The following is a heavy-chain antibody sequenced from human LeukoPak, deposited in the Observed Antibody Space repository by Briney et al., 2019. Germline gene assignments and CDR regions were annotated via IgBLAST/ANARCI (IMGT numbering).Heavy chain of an antibody. CDR2: IKTKPFGGTS. CDR3: TRHQSPYLDAFDL. V-gene: IGHV3-49*04. J-gene: IGHJ3*01. CDR1: TFTFGDYP. D-gene: IGHD2-2*01. Sequence: GGSPRLSCTSATFTFGDYPLSWVRQAPGRGLEWVTFIKTKPFGGTSEYAASVKGRFTFSRDDSKNIAYLQMNSLNTEDTAVYYCTRHQSPYLDAFDLWGQGTMVPVAS.